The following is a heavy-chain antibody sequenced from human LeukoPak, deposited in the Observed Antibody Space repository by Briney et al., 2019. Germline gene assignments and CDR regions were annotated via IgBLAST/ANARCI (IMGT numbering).Heavy chain of an antibody. CDR1: GFTFSSYE. CDR2: ISSGGSTI. D-gene: IGHD3-10*01. J-gene: IGHJ6*03. CDR3: AKGGRAGGGITMIRGVRNYYYYMDV. Sequence: GGSLRLSCAASGFTFSSYEMNWVRQAPGKGLEWVSYISSGGSTIYYADSVKGRFTISRDNSKNTLYLQMNSLRAEDTAVYYCAKGGRAGGGITMIRGVRNYYYYMDVWGKGTTVTISS. V-gene: IGHV3-48*03.